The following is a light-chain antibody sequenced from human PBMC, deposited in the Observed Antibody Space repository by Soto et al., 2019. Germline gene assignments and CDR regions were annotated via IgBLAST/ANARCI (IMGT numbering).Light chain of an antibody. Sequence: EIVLTQSPATLSLSPGERATLSCSASPSVTNYLAWYQQKPGQAPRLLIYGAFNRATGIPARFSGSGSGTDFTLTISSLEPEDFAVYYCQQYNNWPPRVTFGQGTRLEI. CDR3: QQYNNWPPRVT. CDR2: GAF. V-gene: IGKV3-11*01. J-gene: IGKJ5*01. CDR1: PSVTNY.